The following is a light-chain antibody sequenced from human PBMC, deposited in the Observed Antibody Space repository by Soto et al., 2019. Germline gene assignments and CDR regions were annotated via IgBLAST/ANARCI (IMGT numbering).Light chain of an antibody. J-gene: IGLJ2*01. CDR1: SSDVGAYDL. V-gene: IGLV2-23*01. CDR2: ENI. Sequence: SHPASVCESPGHSITISCIGTSSDVGAYDLVSWYQQYPGTAPRLIIYENIRRPSGIDSRFSGSKSGNTAALTISGLRAEEESNYHCCSYAGNRIFVFGGGTKVTVL. CDR3: CSYAGNRIFV.